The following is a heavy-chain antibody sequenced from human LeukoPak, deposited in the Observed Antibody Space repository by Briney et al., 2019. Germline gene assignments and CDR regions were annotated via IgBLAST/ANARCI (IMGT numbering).Heavy chain of an antibody. V-gene: IGHV4-30-4*08. CDR1: GGSISSGDYY. CDR3: ARHPHTAYNWFDP. CDR2: IYYSGST. Sequence: PSETLSLTCTVSGGSISSGDYYWSWNRQPPGKGLEWIGYIYYSGSTYYNPSLKSRVTISVDTSKNQFSLKLSSVTAADTAVYYCARHPHTAYNWFDPWGQGTLVTVSS. D-gene: IGHD4-17*01. J-gene: IGHJ5*02.